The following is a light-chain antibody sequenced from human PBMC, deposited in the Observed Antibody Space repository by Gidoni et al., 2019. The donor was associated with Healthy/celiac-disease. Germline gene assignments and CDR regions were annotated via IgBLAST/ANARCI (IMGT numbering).Light chain of an antibody. CDR2: AAS. Sequence: AIRMTQSPSSFSASTGDRVTITCRASQGISSYLAWYQQKPRKAPKLRIYAASTLQSGVPSRFSGSGSGTDFTLTISCLQSEDFATYYCQQYYSYPQYTFGQGTKLEIK. J-gene: IGKJ2*01. CDR3: QQYYSYPQYT. V-gene: IGKV1-8*01. CDR1: QGISSY.